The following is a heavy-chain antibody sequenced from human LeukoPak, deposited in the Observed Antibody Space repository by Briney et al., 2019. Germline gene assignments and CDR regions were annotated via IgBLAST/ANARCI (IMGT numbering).Heavy chain of an antibody. CDR1: GFMFDDYT. CDR2: INWDGGSR. D-gene: IGHD5-18*01. Sequence: SGGSLRLSCAASGFMFDDYTMHWVRQAPGKGLEWVSLINWDGGSRYYAASVKGRFTVSRDNSKNSLYLQMNSLRTEDTALYYCAEGDVDSPMNFYHWGQGTLVTVSS. J-gene: IGHJ4*02. CDR3: AEGDVDSPMNFYH. V-gene: IGHV3-43*01.